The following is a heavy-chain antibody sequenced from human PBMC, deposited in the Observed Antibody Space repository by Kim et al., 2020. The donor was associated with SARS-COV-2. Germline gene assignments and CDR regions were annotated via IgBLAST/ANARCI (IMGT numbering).Heavy chain of an antibody. Sequence: YYNPSLKSRVTISVDTSKNQFSLKLSSVTAADTAVYYCARDAGMVRGVDYWGQGTLVTVSS. V-gene: IGHV4-31*02. J-gene: IGHJ4*02. CDR3: ARDAGMVRGVDY. D-gene: IGHD3-10*01.